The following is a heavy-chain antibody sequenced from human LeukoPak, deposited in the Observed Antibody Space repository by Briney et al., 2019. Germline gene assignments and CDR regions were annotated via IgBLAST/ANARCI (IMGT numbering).Heavy chain of an antibody. V-gene: IGHV3-23*01. CDR2: ISGSGGST. CDR1: GFTFSSYA. Sequence: PGGSLRLSCAASGFTFSSYAMSWVRQAPGKGLEWVSAISGSGGSTYYADSVKGRFTISRDNSKNTLYLQMNSLRAEDTAVYYCARDECDSCSSWSFFDYWGQGTLVTVSS. D-gene: IGHD6-13*01. J-gene: IGHJ4*02. CDR3: ARDECDSCSSWSFFDY.